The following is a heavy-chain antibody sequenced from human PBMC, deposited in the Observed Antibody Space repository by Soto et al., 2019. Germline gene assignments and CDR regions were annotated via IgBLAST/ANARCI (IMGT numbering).Heavy chain of an antibody. CDR3: ARVPSHELMVNAPNLYGMDV. CDR1: GYTFTSYA. V-gene: IGHV1-3*01. D-gene: IGHD2-8*01. J-gene: IGHJ6*04. CDR2: INAGNGNT. Sequence: ASVKVSCKTSGYTFTSYALHWVRQAPGQRLEWMGWINAGNGNTKYSQKFQGRVIITRDTSTTTAYMELRNLRSDDTAVYYCARVPSHELMVNAPNLYGMDVWGKGPRVTVSS.